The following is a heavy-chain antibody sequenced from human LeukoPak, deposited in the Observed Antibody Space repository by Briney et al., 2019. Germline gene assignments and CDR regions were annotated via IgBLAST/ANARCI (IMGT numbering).Heavy chain of an antibody. D-gene: IGHD7-27*01. CDR3: AKDGGLWVSAHWGDS. V-gene: IGHV3-23*01. CDR1: GFTVSSNY. J-gene: IGHJ4*02. Sequence: SGGSLRLSCAASGFTVSSNYMSWVRQAPGKGLEWASTITTSDGNTYYADSVKGRFTVSRDNSKNTLFLQMNSLRAEDTAVYYCAKDGGLWVSAHWGDSWGRGTLVTVSS. CDR2: ITTSDGNT.